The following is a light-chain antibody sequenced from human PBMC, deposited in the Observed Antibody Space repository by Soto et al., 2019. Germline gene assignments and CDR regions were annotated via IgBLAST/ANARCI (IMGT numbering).Light chain of an antibody. CDR1: QSVSSSS. CDR2: GAS. CDR3: QQYGRSPYT. J-gene: IGKJ2*01. Sequence: IVLTQSPGTLSLSPGEGATLSCRASQSVSSSSLAWYHQKPGQVPRLLIYGASSRATGIPDRFSGSGSGTDFTLTISRLEPEDFAVYYCQQYGRSPYTFGQGTKLEIK. V-gene: IGKV3-20*01.